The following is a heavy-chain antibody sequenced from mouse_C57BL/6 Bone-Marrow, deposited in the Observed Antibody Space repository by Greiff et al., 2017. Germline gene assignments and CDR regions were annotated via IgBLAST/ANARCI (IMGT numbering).Heavy chain of an antibody. CDR3: ARDYYGSSYDWYFDV. Sequence: QVQLQQSGAELVKPGASVKLSCKASGYTFTSYWMHWVKQRPGQGLEWIGMIHPNSGSTNYNEKFQSKATLTVDKSSSTAYMQLSSLTSEDSAVYYCARDYYGSSYDWYFDVWGTGTTVTGSS. CDR1: GYTFTSYW. J-gene: IGHJ1*03. V-gene: IGHV1-64*01. CDR2: IHPNSGST. D-gene: IGHD1-1*01.